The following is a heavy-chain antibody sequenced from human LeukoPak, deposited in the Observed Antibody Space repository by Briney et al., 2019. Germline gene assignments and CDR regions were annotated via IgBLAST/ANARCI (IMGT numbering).Heavy chain of an antibody. J-gene: IGHJ4*02. V-gene: IGHV3-21*01. CDR2: ISSSSSYI. CDR1: GFTFSSSS. D-gene: IGHD3-16*02. Sequence: GGSLRLSCAASGFTFSSSSMNWVRQAPGTGLDSVSSISSSSSYIYYADSVKGRFTISRDNAKNSLYLQMNSLRAEDTAVYYCAGQSIMITFGGVIEGPIWVYWGQGTLVTVSS. CDR3: AGQSIMITFGGVIEGPIWVY.